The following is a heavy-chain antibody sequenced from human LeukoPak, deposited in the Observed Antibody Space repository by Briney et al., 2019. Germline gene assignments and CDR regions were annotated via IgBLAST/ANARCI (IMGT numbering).Heavy chain of an antibody. CDR3: ARVVVVPAANWFDP. V-gene: IGHV4-39*07. J-gene: IGHJ5*02. Sequence: SETLSLTCTVSGGSISSSPYYWGWIRQPPGKGLEWIGSIYYSGNTYYNPSLKSRVTISVDTSKNQFSLKLSAVTAADTAVYYCARVVVVPAANWFDPWGQGTLVTVSS. D-gene: IGHD2-2*01. CDR1: GGSISSSPYY. CDR2: IYYSGNT.